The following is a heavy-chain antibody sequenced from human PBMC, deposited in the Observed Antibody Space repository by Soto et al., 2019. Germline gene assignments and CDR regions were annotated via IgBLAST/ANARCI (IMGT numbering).Heavy chain of an antibody. CDR1: GFTFSSYS. CDR3: ARDDYPYYDDSSGYHFDY. CDR2: ISSSSTI. V-gene: IGHV3-48*01. Sequence: GGSLRLSCAASGFTFSSYSMNWVRQAPGKGLEWVSYISSSSTIHYADSVKGRFTISRDNAKNSLYLQMNSLRAEDTAVYYCARDDYPYYDDSSGYHFDYWGQGALVTVSS. J-gene: IGHJ4*02. D-gene: IGHD3-22*01.